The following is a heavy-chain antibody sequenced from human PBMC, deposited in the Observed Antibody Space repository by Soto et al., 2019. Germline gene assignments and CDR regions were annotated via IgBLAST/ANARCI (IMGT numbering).Heavy chain of an antibody. CDR3: ARGAHGSGYGVY. V-gene: IGHV1-18*01. Sequence: ASVKVSCKTSGYTFTTYGIHWVRQAPGQGLEWMGWISGYNGNTNYAQTFQDRVTMTTDTSRSVGYLELRSLTFEDTAVYYCARGAHGSGYGVYWGQGTLVTVSS. CDR1: GYTFTTYG. J-gene: IGHJ4*02. CDR2: ISGYNGNT. D-gene: IGHD3-3*01.